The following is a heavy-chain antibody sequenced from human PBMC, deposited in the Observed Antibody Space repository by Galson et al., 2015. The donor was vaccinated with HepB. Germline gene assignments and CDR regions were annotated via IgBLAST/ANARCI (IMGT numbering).Heavy chain of an antibody. V-gene: IGHV3-23*01. D-gene: IGHD6-19*01. CDR2: MSDNGDNT. Sequence: SLRLSCAASGFTFSSYAIMWVRQAPGKGLEWVSGMSDNGDNTFYADSVKGRFTIPRDISKNTVYLQMNSLRVEDTAVYYCATRSGASGWYSSFQHWGQGTLVTVSS. CDR3: ATRSGASGWYSSFQH. CDR1: GFTFSSYA. J-gene: IGHJ1*01.